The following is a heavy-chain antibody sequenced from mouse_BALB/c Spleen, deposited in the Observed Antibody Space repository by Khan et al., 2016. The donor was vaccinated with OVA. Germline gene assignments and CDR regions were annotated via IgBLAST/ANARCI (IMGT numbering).Heavy chain of an antibody. V-gene: IGHV3-2*02. CDR2: ISYSGST. J-gene: IGHJ2*01. D-gene: IGHD1-2*01. CDR3: ARTARIKY. Sequence: EVQLQESGPGLVKPSQSLSLTCTVTGYSITSGYGWNWIRQFPGNKLEWMGYISYSGSTNYTPSLKSRISITRDPSQNQFFLQLNSETTEDTATYYCARTARIKYWGQGTTLTVSS. CDR1: GYSITSGYG.